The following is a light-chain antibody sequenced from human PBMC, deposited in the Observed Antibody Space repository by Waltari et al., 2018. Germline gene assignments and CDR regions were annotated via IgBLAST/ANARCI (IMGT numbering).Light chain of an antibody. J-gene: IGLJ3*02. CDR2: QDK. V-gene: IGLV3-1*01. CDR1: QLGDKY. CDR3: QTWDTTTTWV. Sequence: SLELTQPPSVSVSPGKTAHTTCFADQLGDKYVSCYQKRPGQSPVLVIYQDKKRPSGIPERFSGSNSGNTATLTISGAQALDEGDYYCQTWDTTTTWVFGGGTKVTVL.